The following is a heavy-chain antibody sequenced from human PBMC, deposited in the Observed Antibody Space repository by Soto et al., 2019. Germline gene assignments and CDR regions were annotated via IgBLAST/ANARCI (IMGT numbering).Heavy chain of an antibody. V-gene: IGHV1-2*04. Sequence: ASVKVSCKASGYTFTGYYMHWVRQAPGQGLEWMGWINPNSGGTNYAQKFQGWVTMTRDTSISTAYMELSRLRSDDTAVYYCARDVSYGRLPPREYGMDVWGQGPTVTVSS. CDR2: INPNSGGT. J-gene: IGHJ6*02. CDR1: GYTFTGYY. D-gene: IGHD5-18*01. CDR3: ARDVSYGRLPPREYGMDV.